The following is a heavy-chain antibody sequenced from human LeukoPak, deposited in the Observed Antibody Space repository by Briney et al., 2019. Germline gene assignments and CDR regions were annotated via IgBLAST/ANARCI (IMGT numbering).Heavy chain of an antibody. J-gene: IGHJ4*02. CDR3: ARDRYYYDSSGYSYYFDY. D-gene: IGHD3-22*01. Sequence: GASVKVSCKASGYTFTSYDINWVRQATGQGLEWMGWMNPNSGNTGYAQKFQGRVTITRNTSISTAYMELSSLRSEDTAVYYCARDRYYYDSSGYSYYFDYWGQGTLVTVSS. CDR2: MNPNSGNT. CDR1: GYTFTSYD. V-gene: IGHV1-8*03.